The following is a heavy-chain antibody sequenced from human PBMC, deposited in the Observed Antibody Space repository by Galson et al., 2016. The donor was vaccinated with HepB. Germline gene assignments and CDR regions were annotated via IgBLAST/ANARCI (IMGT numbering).Heavy chain of an antibody. J-gene: IGHJ4*02. V-gene: IGHV4-4*02. CDR1: GGSISSSDW. CDR3: ARQYRGGPSDY. CDR2: IFHSGRV. Sequence: SETLSLTCAVFGGSISSSDWWTWVRQPPGQGLEWIGQIFHSGRVNYTPSLASRVTISVDTSNNHFSLRLTSVTAADTALYYCARQYRGGPSDYWGQGTLVTVSS. D-gene: IGHD5-12*01.